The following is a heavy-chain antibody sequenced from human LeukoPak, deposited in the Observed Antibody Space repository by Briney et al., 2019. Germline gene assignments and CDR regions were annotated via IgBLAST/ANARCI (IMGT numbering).Heavy chain of an antibody. D-gene: IGHD3-9*01. CDR3: ARDRRDYDILTGYYTPVGAFDI. Sequence: PGGSLRLSCAASGFTFSSYEMNWVRQAPGKGLEWVSYISSCGSTIYYADSVKGRFTISRDNAKNSLYLQMNSLRAEDTAVYYCARDRRDYDILTGYYTPVGAFDIWGQGTMVTVSS. J-gene: IGHJ3*02. CDR2: ISSCGSTI. V-gene: IGHV3-48*03. CDR1: GFTFSSYE.